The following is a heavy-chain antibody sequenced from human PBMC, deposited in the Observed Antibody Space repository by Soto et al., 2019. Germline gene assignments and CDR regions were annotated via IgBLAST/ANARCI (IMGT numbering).Heavy chain of an antibody. J-gene: IGHJ4*02. CDR3: ARGGVDVVATSAFDY. Sequence: SVKVSCKASGTTYSTSAISWVRQAPGQGLEWMGGINPILGTPDYAHKFQGRVTITADESTSTVYMELGSLRSEDTALYFCARGGVDVVATSAFDYWGQGTLVTVSS. CDR1: GTTYSTSA. D-gene: IGHD5-12*01. V-gene: IGHV1-69*13. CDR2: INPILGTP.